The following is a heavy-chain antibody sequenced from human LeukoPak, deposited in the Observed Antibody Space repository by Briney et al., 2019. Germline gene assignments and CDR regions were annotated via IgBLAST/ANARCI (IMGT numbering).Heavy chain of an antibody. Sequence: PSETLSLTCAVYGGSFSGYYWSWIRQPPGKGLEWIGEINHSGSTNYNPSLKSRVTISVDTSKNQFSPKLSSVTAADTAVYYCARDPSRVWGSYGFDYWGQGTLVTVSS. V-gene: IGHV4-34*01. CDR1: GGSFSGYY. CDR2: INHSGST. CDR3: ARDPSRVWGSYGFDY. J-gene: IGHJ4*02. D-gene: IGHD3-16*01.